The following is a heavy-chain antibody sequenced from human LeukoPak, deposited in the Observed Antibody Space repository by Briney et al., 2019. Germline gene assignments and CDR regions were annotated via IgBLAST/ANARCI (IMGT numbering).Heavy chain of an antibody. D-gene: IGHD6-19*01. Sequence: SGKVSCKASGDTFTSYYMHWVRQAPGQGLEWMGIINPSGGSTSYAQKFQGRVTMTRDTSTSTVYMELSSLRSEDTAVYYCARAVSGTGLYFDYWGQGTLVTVSS. V-gene: IGHV1-46*03. CDR3: ARAVSGTGLYFDY. CDR1: GDTFTSYY. CDR2: INPSGGST. J-gene: IGHJ4*02.